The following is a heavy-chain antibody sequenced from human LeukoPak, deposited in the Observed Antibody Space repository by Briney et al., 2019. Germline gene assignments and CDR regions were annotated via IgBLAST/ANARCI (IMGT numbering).Heavy chain of an antibody. CDR3: ARVLGIAAAGNDY. CDR1: GFIFSSYS. CDR2: ISSSSSYI. Sequence: GGSLRLSCAASGFIFSSYSMNCVRQAPGKGLEWVSSISSSSSYIYYADSVKGRFTIYRDNAKNSLYLQMNSLRAEDTAVYYCARVLGIAAAGNDYWGQGTLVTVSS. V-gene: IGHV3-21*01. D-gene: IGHD6-13*01. J-gene: IGHJ4*02.